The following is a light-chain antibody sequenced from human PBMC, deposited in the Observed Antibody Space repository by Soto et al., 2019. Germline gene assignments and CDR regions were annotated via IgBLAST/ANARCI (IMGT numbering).Light chain of an antibody. CDR2: GAS. CDR1: QSVTSSY. CDR3: QKYGSLPLT. J-gene: IGKJ4*01. Sequence: EIGLTQSPGTLSLSPGERATLSCWASQSVTSSYLAWYQQKPGQAPRTLIYGASSRATGIPDRFSGSGSGTDFTLTISRLEPEDFAVYYCQKYGSLPLTFGGGTKVEIK. V-gene: IGKV3-20*01.